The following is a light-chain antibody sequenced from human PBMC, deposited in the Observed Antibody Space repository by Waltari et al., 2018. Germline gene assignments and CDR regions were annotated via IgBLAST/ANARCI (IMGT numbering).Light chain of an antibody. Sequence: QSVLTQPPSASGTPGQRVTISCSGTTSNIGSNPVNWYQQLPGTAPKLLIHSDDRRPSGVPDRFSGSKSGTSASLAISGLQSEDEGHYYCAVWDDNVNVLFGGGTKLTVL. J-gene: IGLJ2*01. V-gene: IGLV1-44*01. CDR2: SDD. CDR3: AVWDDNVNVL. CDR1: TSNIGSNP.